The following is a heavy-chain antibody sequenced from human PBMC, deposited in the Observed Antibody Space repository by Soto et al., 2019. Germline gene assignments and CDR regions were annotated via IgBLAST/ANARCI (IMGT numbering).Heavy chain of an antibody. CDR3: AKRDSTGYYYFNY. J-gene: IGHJ4*02. V-gene: IGHV3-23*01. Sequence: GGSLGLSCAASGFTFRSYAMSWVRQPPGKGLEWVSGIGGSSDSTFYAHSVEGRFTISRDNSKDTLYLQMNSLRAEDTAVYYCAKRDSTGYYYFNYWGQGTLVTVSS. CDR1: GFTFRSYA. CDR2: IGGSSDST. D-gene: IGHD3-22*01.